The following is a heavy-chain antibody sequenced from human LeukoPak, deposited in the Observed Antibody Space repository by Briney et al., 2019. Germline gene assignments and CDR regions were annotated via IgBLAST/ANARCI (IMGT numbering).Heavy chain of an antibody. J-gene: IGHJ3*02. D-gene: IGHD4-17*01. CDR2: IYHSGST. CDR1: GGSISSGGYS. CDR3: ARDPYSDYGDRRGHAFDI. Sequence: PSETLSLTCAVSGGSISSGGYSWSWIRQPPGKGLEWIGYIYHSGSTYYSPSLKSRVTISVDRSKNQFSLKLSSVTAADTAVYYCARDPYSDYGDRRGHAFDIWGQGTMVTVSS. V-gene: IGHV4-30-2*01.